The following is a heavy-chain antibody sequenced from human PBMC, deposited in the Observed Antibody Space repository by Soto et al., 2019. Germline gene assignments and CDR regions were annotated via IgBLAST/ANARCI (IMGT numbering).Heavy chain of an antibody. D-gene: IGHD2-8*01. CDR1: GYSFTGYW. CDR3: ARIMDYYYGMDV. Sequence: PGESLKISCKGSGYSFTGYWISWVRQMPGKGLEWMGRIDPSDSYTNYSPSFQGHVTISADKSISTAYLQWSSLKASDTAMYYCARIMDYYYGMDVWGQGTTVTVSS. V-gene: IGHV5-10-1*01. J-gene: IGHJ6*02. CDR2: IDPSDSYT.